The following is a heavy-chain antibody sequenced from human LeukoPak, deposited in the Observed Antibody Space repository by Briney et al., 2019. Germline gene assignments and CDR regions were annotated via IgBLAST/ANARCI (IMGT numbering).Heavy chain of an antibody. D-gene: IGHD2-2*01. J-gene: IGHJ4*02. CDR3: AKEGGRRCSSASCPYYFDY. V-gene: IGHV3-53*01. CDR2: IHSGGST. Sequence: PGGSLRLSCAVSGFTVSSNYMSWVRQAPGKGLEWDSLIHSGGSTYYADSVKGRFTISRDNSKNTLYLQMNSLRAEDTAVYYCAKEGGRRCSSASCPYYFDYWGQGTLVTVSS. CDR1: GFTVSSNY.